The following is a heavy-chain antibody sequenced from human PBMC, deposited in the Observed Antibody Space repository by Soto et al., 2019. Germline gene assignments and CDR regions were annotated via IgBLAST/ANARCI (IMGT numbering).Heavy chain of an antibody. CDR2: IVVGSGNT. V-gene: IGHV1-58*01. Sequence: RASVKVSCKASGFTFTSSAVQWVRQARGQRLEWVGWIVVGSGNTNYAQKFQERVTITRDMSTSTAYMELSSLRSEDTAVYYCAASYGSEQGYYYGMDVWGQGTTVTVSS. D-gene: IGHD3-10*01. CDR3: AASYGSEQGYYYGMDV. CDR1: GFTFTSSA. J-gene: IGHJ6*02.